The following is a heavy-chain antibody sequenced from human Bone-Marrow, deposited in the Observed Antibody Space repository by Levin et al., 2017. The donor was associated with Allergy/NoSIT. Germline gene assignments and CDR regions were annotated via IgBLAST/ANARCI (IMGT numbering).Heavy chain of an antibody. J-gene: IGHJ4*02. CDR3: AWVQAVGGTLYFDY. CDR1: GVSISRFY. CDR2: VYNSGSP. Sequence: GSLRLSCTVAGVSISRFYWSWNRQSPGKGLEWIGYVYNSGSPNSGGTKHNPSLRSRVTISAGTSKRQFSLNLTSVTAADTAVHDCAWVQAVGGTLYFDYWGQGALITVS. V-gene: IGHV4-59*08. D-gene: IGHD6-19*01.